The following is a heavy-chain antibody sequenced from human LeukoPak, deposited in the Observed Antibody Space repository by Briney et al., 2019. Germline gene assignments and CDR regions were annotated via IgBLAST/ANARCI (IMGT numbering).Heavy chain of an antibody. CDR1: GGSISSYY. J-gene: IGHJ5*02. V-gene: IGHV4-4*07. CDR2: IYTSEST. CDR3: ARDSSSFSWFDP. Sequence: SETLSLTCTVSGGSISSYYWSWIRQPAGKGLEWIGRIYTSESTNYNPSLKSRVTMSVDTSKNQFSLKLSSVTAADTAVYYCARDSSSFSWFDPWGQGTLVTVSS. D-gene: IGHD6-13*01.